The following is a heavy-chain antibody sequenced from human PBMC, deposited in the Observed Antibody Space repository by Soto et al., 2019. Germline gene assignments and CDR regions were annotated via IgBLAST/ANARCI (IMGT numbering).Heavy chain of an antibody. Sequence: HPGGSLRLSCAASGFTFSSYAMSWVRQAPGKGLEWVSAISGSGGSTYYADSVKGRFTISRDNSKNTLYLKMNSLRAEDTAVYYCAKDPPYYYDSSGYCPDYWGQGALVTVSS. J-gene: IGHJ4*02. V-gene: IGHV3-23*01. CDR1: GFTFSSYA. CDR2: ISGSGGST. D-gene: IGHD3-22*01. CDR3: AKDPPYYYDSSGYCPDY.